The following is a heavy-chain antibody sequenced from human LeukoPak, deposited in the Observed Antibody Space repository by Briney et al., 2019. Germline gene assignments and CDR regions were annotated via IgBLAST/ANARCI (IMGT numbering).Heavy chain of an antibody. J-gene: IGHJ4*02. D-gene: IGHD4-17*01. CDR3: ARERWTTVTTLVDY. CDR2: INPNSGGT. CDR1: GYTFTSYY. V-gene: IGHV1-2*02. Sequence: GASVKVSCKASGYTFTSYYMHWVRQAPGQGLEWMGWINPNSGGTNYAQKFQGRVTMTRDTSISTAYMELSRLRSDDTAVYYCARERWTTVTTLVDYWGQGTLVTVSS.